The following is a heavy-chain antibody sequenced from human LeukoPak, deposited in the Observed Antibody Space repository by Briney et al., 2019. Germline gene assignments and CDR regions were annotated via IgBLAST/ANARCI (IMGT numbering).Heavy chain of an antibody. Sequence: GGSLRLSCAASGFTFSSYSMNWVCQAPGKGLEWVSSISSSSSYVYYADSVKGRFTISRDNAKNSLYLQMNSLRAEDTAVYYCARPSDPYSSSWFDYWGQGTLVTVSS. CDR3: ARPSDPYSSSWFDY. CDR1: GFTFSSYS. V-gene: IGHV3-21*04. J-gene: IGHJ4*02. D-gene: IGHD6-13*01. CDR2: ISSSSSYV.